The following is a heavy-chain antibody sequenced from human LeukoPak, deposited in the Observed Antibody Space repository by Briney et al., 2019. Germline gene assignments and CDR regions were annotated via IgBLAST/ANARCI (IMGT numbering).Heavy chain of an antibody. D-gene: IGHD2-15*01. CDR2: ISYDGSNK. CDR1: GFTFSSYG. V-gene: IGHV3-30*18. Sequence: GGSLRLSCAASGFTFSSYGMHWVRQAPGKGLEWVAVISYDGSNKYYADSVKGRFTISRDNSKNTLYLQMNSLRAEDTAVYYCAKIGYCSGGSCWPASYWGQEPWSPSPQ. CDR3: AKIGYCSGGSCWPASY. J-gene: IGHJ4*01.